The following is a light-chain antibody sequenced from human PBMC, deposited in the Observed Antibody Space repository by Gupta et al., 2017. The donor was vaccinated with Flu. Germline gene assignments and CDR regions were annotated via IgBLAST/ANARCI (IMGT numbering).Light chain of an antibody. CDR3: QRWNDRIHMPV. J-gene: IGLJ3*02. V-gene: IGLV3-21*01. CDR1: GSNG. Sequence: GSNGLDWSPQVPDQAPMLFMCSHRQRLAGSPGRFSGSKSGTTASVTNSGGEAGDGADYYCQRWNDRIHMPVFGGGTKLTVL. CDR2: SHR.